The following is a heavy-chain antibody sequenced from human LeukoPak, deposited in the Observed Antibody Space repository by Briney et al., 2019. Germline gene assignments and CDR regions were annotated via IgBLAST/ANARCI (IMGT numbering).Heavy chain of an antibody. V-gene: IGHV3-64D*09. CDR2: ISDSGGST. CDR3: VRGYSFGPYGMDV. CDR1: GFPFSSYA. D-gene: IGHD2-15*01. Sequence: PGGSLRLSCSASGFPFSSYAMHWVRQAPGKGLEYVSAISDSGGSTCYADPVKGRFTISRDNSKNTLYLQMSSLRAEDTAVYFCVRGYSFGPYGMDVWGQGTTVTVSS. J-gene: IGHJ6*02.